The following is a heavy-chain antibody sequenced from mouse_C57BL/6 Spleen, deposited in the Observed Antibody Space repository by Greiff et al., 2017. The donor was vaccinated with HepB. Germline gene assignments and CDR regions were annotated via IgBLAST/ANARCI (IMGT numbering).Heavy chain of an antibody. CDR2: IDPETGGT. V-gene: IGHV1-15*01. CDR1: GYTFTDYE. CDR3: TRLLRRYFDV. Sequence: QVQLKQSGAELVRPGASVTLSCKASGYTFTDYEMHWVKQTPVHGLEWIGAIDPETGGTAYNQKFKGKAILTADKSSSTAYMELRSLTSEDSAVYYCTRLLRRYFDVWGTGTTVTVSS. J-gene: IGHJ1*03. D-gene: IGHD1-1*01.